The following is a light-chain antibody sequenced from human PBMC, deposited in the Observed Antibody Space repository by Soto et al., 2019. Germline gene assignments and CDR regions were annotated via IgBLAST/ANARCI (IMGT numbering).Light chain of an antibody. CDR3: QQRSNWPLT. CDR1: QSVSSY. J-gene: IGKJ4*01. CDR2: DAS. V-gene: IGKV3-11*01. Sequence: EIMLTQSPATLSLSPGERATLSCRASQSVSSYLAWYQQKPGQAPRLLIYDASNRATGIPARFSGSGSGTDFTLTSSSLEPEDFAVYYCQQRSNWPLTFGGGTKVELK.